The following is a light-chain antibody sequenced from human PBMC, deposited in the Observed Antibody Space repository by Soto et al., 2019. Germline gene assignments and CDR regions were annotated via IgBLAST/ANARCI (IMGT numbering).Light chain of an antibody. J-gene: IGKJ1*01. CDR3: QQYDNLPPWT. CDR1: QSVGTY. V-gene: IGKV3-15*01. Sequence: EIVMTQSPATLSVSPGERATLSCKASQSVGTYLAWYQQKPGQAPRLLIYGASTRATGVPARFSGGGSGTEFTSTISSLQSEDFAIYHCQQYDNLPPWTFGQGTKVEIK. CDR2: GAS.